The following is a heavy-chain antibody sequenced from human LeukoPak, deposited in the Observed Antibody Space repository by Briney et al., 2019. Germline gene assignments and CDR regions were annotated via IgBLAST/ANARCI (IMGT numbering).Heavy chain of an antibody. CDR2: INGDGSRT. CDR1: GFTFSHHW. V-gene: IGHV3-74*01. Sequence: GGSLRLSCAASGFTFSHHWMHWVRQAPGKGLVRVSGINGDGSRTTYADSVKGRFTISRDNAKDTPYLQMNSLRVEDTAVYYCTSRYCTTTNCYSFDNWGQGTLVTVSS. D-gene: IGHD2-2*01. CDR3: TSRYCTTTNCYSFDN. J-gene: IGHJ3*02.